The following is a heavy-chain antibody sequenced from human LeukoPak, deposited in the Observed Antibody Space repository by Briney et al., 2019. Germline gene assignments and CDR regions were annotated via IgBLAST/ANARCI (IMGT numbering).Heavy chain of an antibody. Sequence: SETLSLTCAVYGGSFSGFYWNWVRQPPGKGLEWIGEINHSGSTHYNPSFKSRVTILVDTSRNQFSLKLTSVTAADTAVYYCARGPDSGSHFAWFDPWGQGTLVTVSS. CDR2: INHSGST. CDR1: GGSFSGFY. D-gene: IGHD3-10*01. CDR3: ARGPDSGSHFAWFDP. J-gene: IGHJ5*02. V-gene: IGHV4-34*01.